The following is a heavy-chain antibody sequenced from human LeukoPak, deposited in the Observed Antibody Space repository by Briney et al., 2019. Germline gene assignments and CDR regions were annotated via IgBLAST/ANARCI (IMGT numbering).Heavy chain of an antibody. CDR1: GFSFSSYS. CDR3: ARDQPYRSPFDY. CDR2: ISSSSSTI. J-gene: IGHJ4*02. Sequence: GGSLRLSCAASGFSFSSYSMNWVRQAPGKGLEWVSYISSSSSTIYYADSVRGRFAISRDNAKNSLYLQMNSLRDEDTAVYYCARDQPYRSPFDYWGQGTLVTVSS. D-gene: IGHD4-11*01. V-gene: IGHV3-48*02.